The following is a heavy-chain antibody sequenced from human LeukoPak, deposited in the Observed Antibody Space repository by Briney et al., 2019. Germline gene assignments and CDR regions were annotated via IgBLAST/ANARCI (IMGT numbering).Heavy chain of an antibody. Sequence: SETLSLICTVSGGSISSYYWSWIRQPPGKGLEWIGYIYYSGSTNYNPSLKSRVTISVDTSKNQFSLKLSSVTAADTAVYYCARVGATDHDAFGIWGQGTMVTVSS. D-gene: IGHD1-26*01. J-gene: IGHJ3*02. CDR1: GGSISSYY. V-gene: IGHV4-59*01. CDR3: ARVGATDHDAFGI. CDR2: IYYSGST.